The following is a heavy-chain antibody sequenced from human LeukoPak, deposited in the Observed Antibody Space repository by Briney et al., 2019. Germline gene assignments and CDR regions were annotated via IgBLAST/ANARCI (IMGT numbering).Heavy chain of an antibody. CDR3: ARDVTMVRGVIISPPFGY. J-gene: IGHJ4*02. CDR2: IYYSGST. CDR1: GGSISSGDYY. D-gene: IGHD3-10*01. Sequence: SETLSLTCTVSGGSISSGDYYWSWIRQPPGKGLEWIGYIYYSGSTYYNPSLKSRVTISVDTSKNQFSLKLSSVTAADTAVYYCARDVTMVRGVIISPPFGYWGRGTLVTVSS. V-gene: IGHV4-30-4*01.